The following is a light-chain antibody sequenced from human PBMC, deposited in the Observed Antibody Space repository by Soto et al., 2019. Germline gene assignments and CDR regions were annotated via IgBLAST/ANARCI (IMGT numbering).Light chain of an antibody. CDR2: DAF. V-gene: IGKV1-5*01. CDR1: QSISGW. Sequence: DIQMTQSPSTLSASVGDRVTITCRASQSISGWLAWYQQKPGKAPNLLISDAFSLESGVPSRFSGSGSGTEFTLTISGLQPDDFATYYCQQYSSYSSFGQGTKLEIK. J-gene: IGKJ2*01. CDR3: QQYSSYSS.